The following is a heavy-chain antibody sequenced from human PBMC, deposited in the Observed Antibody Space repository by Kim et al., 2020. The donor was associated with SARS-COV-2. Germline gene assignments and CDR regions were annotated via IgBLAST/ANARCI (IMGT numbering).Heavy chain of an antibody. V-gene: IGHV7-4-1*02. D-gene: IGHD3-22*01. Sequence: ASVKVSCKASGYTFTSYAMNWVRQAPGQGLEWMGWINTNTGNPTYAQGFTGRFVFSLDTSVSTAYLQISSLKAEDTAVYYCARDTDYYDSSGYYSSYWGQGTLVTVSS. CDR2: INTNTGNP. CDR1: GYTFTSYA. J-gene: IGHJ4*02. CDR3: ARDTDYYDSSGYYSSY.